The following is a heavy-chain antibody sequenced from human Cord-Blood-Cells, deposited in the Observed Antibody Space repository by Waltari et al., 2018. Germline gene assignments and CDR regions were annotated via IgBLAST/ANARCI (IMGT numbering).Heavy chain of an antibody. CDR2: IYHSGST. CDR3: ARGGGHSGYDYDY. CDR1: GYSISSGYY. Sequence: QVQLQGSGPGLVKPSETLSLTCTVSGYSISSGYYWGWIRQPPGKGLEWIGSIYHSGSTYYNPSLKSRVTISVDTSKNQFSLKLSSVTAADTAVYYCARGGGHSGYDYDYWGQGTLVTVSS. J-gene: IGHJ4*02. D-gene: IGHD5-12*01. V-gene: IGHV4-38-2*02.